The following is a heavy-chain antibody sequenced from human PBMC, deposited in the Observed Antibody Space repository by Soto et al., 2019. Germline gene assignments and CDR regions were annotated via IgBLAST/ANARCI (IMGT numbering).Heavy chain of an antibody. D-gene: IGHD3-22*01. Sequence: ASVKVSCKASGYTFTNYGISWVRQAPGQGLEWMGWISAYNGDTNYAQNFQGRVTMTTDTSTSTAYMELRSLRSDDTAVYYCVKGEYYYDSSGYYPFDYWGQGTLVTV. CDR3: VKGEYYYDSSGYYPFDY. CDR2: ISAYNGDT. CDR1: GYTFTNYG. V-gene: IGHV1-18*01. J-gene: IGHJ4*02.